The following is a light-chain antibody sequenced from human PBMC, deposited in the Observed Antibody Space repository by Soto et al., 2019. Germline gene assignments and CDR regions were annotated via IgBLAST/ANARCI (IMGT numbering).Light chain of an antibody. Sequence: NFMLTQPHSVSESPGKTVIISCTRSSGSIASNYVQWYQQRPGSSPTTVIYEENQRPSGVPDRFSGSIDSSSNSASLTISGLETEDEADYFCQSYDATNQVFGGGTKLTFL. CDR3: QSYDATNQV. V-gene: IGLV6-57*01. CDR2: EEN. CDR1: SGSIASNY. J-gene: IGLJ3*02.